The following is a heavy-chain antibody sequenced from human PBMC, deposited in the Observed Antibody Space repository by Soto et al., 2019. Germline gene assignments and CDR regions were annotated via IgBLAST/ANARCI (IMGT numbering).Heavy chain of an antibody. CDR2: IIPIFGTA. CDR3: ARAPQGEPEDYYYYYGMDV. J-gene: IGHJ6*02. D-gene: IGHD1-1*01. Sequence: QVQLVQSGAEVKKPGSSVKVSCKASGGTFSSYAISWVRQAPGQGLEWMGGIIPIFGTANYAQKFQGRVTITGDESTSTAYMELSSLRSEDTAVYYCARAPQGEPEDYYYYYGMDVWGQGTTVTVSS. CDR1: GGTFSSYA. V-gene: IGHV1-69*01.